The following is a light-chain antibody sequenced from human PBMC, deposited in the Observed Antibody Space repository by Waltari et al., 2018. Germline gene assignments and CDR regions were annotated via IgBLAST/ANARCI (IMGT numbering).Light chain of an antibody. J-gene: IGLJ3*02. CDR2: DVS. CDR3: SSYTSSSTLWV. V-gene: IGLV2-14*03. CDR1: SSHVGGYNY. Sequence: QSALTQPASVSGTPGQSITISCNGPSSHVGGYNYVSWYQQPPDKAPKLMIYDVSNRPSGVSNRFPGSKSGNTAALTISGLQAEDEADYYCSSYTSSSTLWVFGGGTKLTVL.